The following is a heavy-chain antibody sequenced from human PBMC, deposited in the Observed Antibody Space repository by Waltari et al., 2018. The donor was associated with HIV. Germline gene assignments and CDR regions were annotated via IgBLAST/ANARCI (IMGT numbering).Heavy chain of an antibody. CDR3: ARIRRKFGVPRPTGWFDA. D-gene: IGHD3-10*01. CDR2: INWKGENS. Sequence: EVQLVESGGGVVRPGGFLRLSCAASGFTFNNYGLTWVRQFPGKCRVVVSGINWKGENSLYGDSVQVRFTISRDNAKTSRFLQMNSLRVEDTAFYYCARIRRKFGVPRPTGWFDAWGQGIQVIVSS. V-gene: IGHV3-20*04. CDR1: GFTFNNYG. J-gene: IGHJ5*02.